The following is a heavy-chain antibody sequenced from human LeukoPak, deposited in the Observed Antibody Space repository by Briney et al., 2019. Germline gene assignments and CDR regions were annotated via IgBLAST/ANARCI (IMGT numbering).Heavy chain of an antibody. J-gene: IGHJ3*01. Sequence: GGSLRLSCAASGFTFSLYDMHWVRQATGKSLEWVSGIGNEGSTFYPGSLKGRSTISRDNAKNSLYLQMNSLSAEDTAVYYCIRDLGLSHAYGAFDVWGQGALVTVSS. CDR3: IRDLGLSHAYGAFDV. D-gene: IGHD3-16*01. V-gene: IGHV3-13*01. CDR1: GFTFSLYD. CDR2: IGNEGST.